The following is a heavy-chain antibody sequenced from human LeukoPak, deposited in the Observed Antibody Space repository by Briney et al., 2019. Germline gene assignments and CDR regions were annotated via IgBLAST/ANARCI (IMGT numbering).Heavy chain of an antibody. CDR1: GFTFSSYS. CDR3: ASQTTVKYYFDY. CDR2: IYSGGST. V-gene: IGHV3-53*01. J-gene: IGHJ4*02. Sequence: GGSLRLSCAGSGFTFSSYSMNWVRQAPGKGPEWVSVIYSGGSTYYADSVKGRFTISRDNSKNTLYLQLNSLRGEDTAVYYCASQTTVKYYFDYWGQGTLVTVSS. D-gene: IGHD4-17*01.